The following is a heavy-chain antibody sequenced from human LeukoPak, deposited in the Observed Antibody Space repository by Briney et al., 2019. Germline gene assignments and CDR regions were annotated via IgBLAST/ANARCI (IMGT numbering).Heavy chain of an antibody. J-gene: IGHJ4*02. CDR2: ISESSVYI. CDR3: ARSYYDSSGYPHSDLDY. Sequence: GGSLRLSCAGSGFTFSSYTMNWVRHAPGKGLEWVSSISESSVYINYADSVKGRFTISRDNAKYSLYLQMTSLRAEDTAVYYCARSYYDSSGYPHSDLDYWGQGTLVTVSS. D-gene: IGHD3-22*01. V-gene: IGHV3-21*01. CDR1: GFTFSSYT.